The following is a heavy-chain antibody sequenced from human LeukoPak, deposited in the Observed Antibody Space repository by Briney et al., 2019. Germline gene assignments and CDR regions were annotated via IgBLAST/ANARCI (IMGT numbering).Heavy chain of an antibody. J-gene: IGHJ5*02. V-gene: IGHV3-7*01. Sequence: GGSLRLSCAASGFTFSSYWMSCVRQAPGKGLEWVANIKQDGSEKYYVDSVKGRFTISRDNAKNSLYLQMNSLRAEDTAVYYCAREQDGYDFWSGYHKQNWFDPWGQGTPVTVSS. CDR1: GFTFSSYW. CDR3: AREQDGYDFWSGYHKQNWFDP. CDR2: IKQDGSEK. D-gene: IGHD3-3*01.